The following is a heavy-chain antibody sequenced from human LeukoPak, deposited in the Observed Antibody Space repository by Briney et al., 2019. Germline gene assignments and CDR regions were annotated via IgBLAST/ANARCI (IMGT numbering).Heavy chain of an antibody. V-gene: IGHV3-20*04. CDR2: INRNGDST. CDR3: AKDEGFLGAQFDY. J-gene: IGHJ4*02. CDR1: GFTFDDYG. Sequence: PGGSLRLSCAASGFTFDDYGMSWVRQAPGKGLEWVAGINRNGDSTGYADSVKGRFTISRDDAKNSLYLQMNSLRAEDTALYYCAKDEGFLGAQFDYWGQGTLVTVSS. D-gene: IGHD3-16*01.